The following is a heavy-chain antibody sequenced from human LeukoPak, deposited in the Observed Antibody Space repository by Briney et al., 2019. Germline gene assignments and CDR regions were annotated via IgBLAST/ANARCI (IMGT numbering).Heavy chain of an antibody. CDR3: ARDWNRYAY. CDR2: TYYRGTT. CDR1: GASLSSTSNY. D-gene: IGHD1-1*01. V-gene: IGHV4-39*07. Sequence: PSETLSLTCTVSGASLSSTSNYWGWIRQPPGKGLEWIGSTYYRGTTYYNPSLKSRVTISVDTSKNQFSLQLSSVTAADTAVYYCARDWNRYAYWGQGTLVTVSS. J-gene: IGHJ4*02.